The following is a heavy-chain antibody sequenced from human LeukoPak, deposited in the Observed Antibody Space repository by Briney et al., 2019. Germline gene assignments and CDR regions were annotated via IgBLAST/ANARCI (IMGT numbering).Heavy chain of an antibody. Sequence: GASVKVSCKASGGTFNSYAISWVRQAPGQGLEWMGGIIPIFGTANYAQKFQGKVTITTDESTSTAYMELSSLRSEDTAVYYCAKVGIAAAGDYTEIYYFDYWGQGTLVTVSS. CDR2: IIPIFGTA. J-gene: IGHJ4*02. CDR1: GGTFNSYA. CDR3: AKVGIAAAGDYTEIYYFDY. V-gene: IGHV1-69*05. D-gene: IGHD6-13*01.